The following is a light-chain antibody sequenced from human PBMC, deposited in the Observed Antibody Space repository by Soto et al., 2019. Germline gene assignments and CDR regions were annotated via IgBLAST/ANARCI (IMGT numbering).Light chain of an antibody. CDR3: QQLNTYPPT. V-gene: IGKV1-9*01. CDR1: QGISRY. Sequence: DIQLTQSPSFLSASVGDRVTITCRASQGISRYLAWYQQRPGKAPKLLIYAASTLQSGVPSRFSGSGSGTEFTFTISRRQPEDFATYYCQQLNTYPPTFGQGTKLEIK. CDR2: AAS. J-gene: IGKJ2*01.